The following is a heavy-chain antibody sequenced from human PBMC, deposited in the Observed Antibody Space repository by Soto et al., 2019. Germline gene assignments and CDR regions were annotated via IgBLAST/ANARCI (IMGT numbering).Heavy chain of an antibody. D-gene: IGHD1-7*01. CDR2: MNGDGTYI. CDR1: GFTFGPWW. J-gene: IGHJ5*02. V-gene: IGHV3-74*01. Sequence: EVQLVESGGALVQPGGSLRLSCAVSGFTFGPWWMHWVRQVPGKGLVWVSRMNGDGTYITYGDFAKGRFTISRDNAKNPLFLQMNSLRAEDTAVYYCVRENYFGLDRWGQGTLVTVSS. CDR3: VRENYFGLDR.